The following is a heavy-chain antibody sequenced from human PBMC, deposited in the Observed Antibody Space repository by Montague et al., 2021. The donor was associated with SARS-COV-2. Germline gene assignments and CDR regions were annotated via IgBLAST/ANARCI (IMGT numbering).Heavy chain of an antibody. D-gene: IGHD6-25*01. Sequence: SLRLSCAASGFFFDDYVMHWVRQAPGKGLEWVSLIRGGGDVTDYAESVKGRFTISRDNSKKSLYLQMDSLRTEDTALYYCAMQSSGLYWGQGTLVIVSS. CDR3: AMQSSGLY. J-gene: IGHJ4*02. CDR1: GFFFDDYV. V-gene: IGHV3-43*02. CDR2: IRGGGDVT.